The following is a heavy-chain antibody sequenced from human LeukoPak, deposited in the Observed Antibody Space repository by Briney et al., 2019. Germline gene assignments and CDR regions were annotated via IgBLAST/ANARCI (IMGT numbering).Heavy chain of an antibody. CDR2: INHSGST. Sequence: SETLSLTCAVYGGSFSGYYWSWIRQPPGKGLEWIGEINHSGSTNYNPSLKSRVTISVDTSKNQFSLKLSSVTAADTAVYYCVRGYFWSGPCWFDPWGQGTLVTVSS. CDR1: GGSFSGYY. CDR3: VRGYFWSGPCWFDP. D-gene: IGHD3-3*01. J-gene: IGHJ5*02. V-gene: IGHV4-34*01.